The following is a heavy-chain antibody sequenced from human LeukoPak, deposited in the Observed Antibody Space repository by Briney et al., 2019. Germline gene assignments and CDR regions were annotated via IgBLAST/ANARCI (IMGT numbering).Heavy chain of an antibody. CDR2: IYPGDSDT. Sequence: GESLKISCQGSGYNFTSYWIAWVRQMPGKGLEWMGIIYPGDSDTRYSPSSQGQVTISADKSISTAYLQWSSLKASDTAMYYCARFGSGDYFDSWGQGTLVTVSS. CDR3: ARFGSGDYFDS. J-gene: IGHJ4*02. D-gene: IGHD3-3*01. CDR1: GYNFTSYW. V-gene: IGHV5-51*01.